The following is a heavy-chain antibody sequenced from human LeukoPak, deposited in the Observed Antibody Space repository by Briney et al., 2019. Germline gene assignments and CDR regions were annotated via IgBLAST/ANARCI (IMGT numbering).Heavy chain of an antibody. CDR1: GGSISSYY. D-gene: IGHD3-22*01. CDR3: ARDDSTMMSVAFDI. V-gene: IGHV4-4*07. Sequence: PSETLSLTCTVSGGSISSYYWSWIRQPAGKGLEWIGRIYTSGSTNYNPSLKSRVTMSVDTSKNQFSLKLSSVTAADTAVYYCARDDSTMMSVAFDIWGQGTMVTVSS. J-gene: IGHJ3*02. CDR2: IYTSGST.